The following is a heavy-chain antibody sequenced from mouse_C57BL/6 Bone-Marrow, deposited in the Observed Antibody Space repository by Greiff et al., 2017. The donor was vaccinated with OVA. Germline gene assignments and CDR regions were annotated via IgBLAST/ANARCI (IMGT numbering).Heavy chain of an antibody. V-gene: IGHV5-16*01. CDR3: ARGGSSYLDWYFDV. J-gene: IGHJ1*03. Sequence: EVKLVESEGGLVQPGSSMKLSCTASGFTFSDYYMAWVRQVPEKGLEWVANINYDGSSTYYLDSLKSRFIISRDNAKNILYLQMSSLKSEDTATYYCARGGSSYLDWYFDVWGTGTTVTVSS. D-gene: IGHD1-1*01. CDR2: INYDGSST. CDR1: GFTFSDYY.